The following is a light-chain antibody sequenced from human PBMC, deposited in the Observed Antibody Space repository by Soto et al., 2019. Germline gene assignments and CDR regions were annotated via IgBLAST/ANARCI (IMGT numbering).Light chain of an antibody. Sequence: IPLTQTPITLSASEGDRVTISCRASQSVSSWLAWYQQKPGRAPKLLIYKSSILESGVPSRFSGSGSGTEFTLTISSLQPDDFATYYCQQFNTFPWTFGQGTKVDIK. J-gene: IGKJ1*01. CDR2: KSS. CDR1: QSVSSW. CDR3: QQFNTFPWT. V-gene: IGKV1-5*03.